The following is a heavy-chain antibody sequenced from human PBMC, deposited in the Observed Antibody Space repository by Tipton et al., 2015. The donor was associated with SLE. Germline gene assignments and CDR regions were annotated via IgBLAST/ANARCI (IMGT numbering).Heavy chain of an antibody. Sequence: TLSLTCAVYGGSFSGYYWSWIRQPPGKGLEWIGEINHSGSTNYNPSLKSRVTISVDTSKNQFSLKLSSATAADTAVYYCARGEVGTIAAAPIDYFDYWGQGTLVTVSS. CDR3: ARGEVGTIAAAPIDYFDY. J-gene: IGHJ4*02. V-gene: IGHV4-34*01. CDR1: GGSFSGYY. D-gene: IGHD6-25*01. CDR2: INHSGST.